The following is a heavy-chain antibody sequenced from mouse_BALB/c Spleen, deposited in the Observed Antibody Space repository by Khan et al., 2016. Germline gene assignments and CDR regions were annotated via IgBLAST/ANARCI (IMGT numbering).Heavy chain of an antibody. Sequence: EVKLLESGGGLEQPGGSLKLSCAASGFDFTRYWMNWVRQAPGKGLEWIGEINPDSSTIHYMSSLKDKFIISRDNAKNTLYLQMSEVRSEDTALYYCVREEMIKTPLFAYWGQGTLVTVSA. CDR2: INPDSSTI. J-gene: IGHJ3*01. CDR1: GFDFTRYW. CDR3: VREEMIKTPLFAY. D-gene: IGHD2-4*01. V-gene: IGHV4-1*02.